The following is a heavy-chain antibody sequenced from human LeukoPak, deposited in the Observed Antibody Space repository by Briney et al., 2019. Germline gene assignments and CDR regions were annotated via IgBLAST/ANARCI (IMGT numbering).Heavy chain of an antibody. D-gene: IGHD3-10*01. J-gene: IGHJ4*02. CDR3: ARETRGVNDY. CDR2: IYYSGST. V-gene: IGHV4-59*01. CDR1: GGSISSYY. Sequence: PSETLSLTCTDSGGSISSYYWSWIRQPPGKGLEWIGYIYYSGSTNYNPSLKSRVTISVDTSKNQFSLKLSSVTAADTAVYYCARETRGVNDYWGQGTLVTVSS.